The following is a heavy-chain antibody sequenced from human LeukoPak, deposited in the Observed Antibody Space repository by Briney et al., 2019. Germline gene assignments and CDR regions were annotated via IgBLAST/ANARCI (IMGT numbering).Heavy chain of an antibody. J-gene: IGHJ4*02. V-gene: IGHV4-31*03. D-gene: IGHD2-15*01. Sequence: SETLFLTCTVSGGSISSGGYYWSWIRQHPGKGLEWIGYIYYSGSTYYNPSLKSRVTISVDTSKNQFSLKLSSVTAADTAVYYCARGSGPSPFDYWGQGTLVTVSS. CDR2: IYYSGST. CDR1: GGSISSGGYY. CDR3: ARGSGPSPFDY.